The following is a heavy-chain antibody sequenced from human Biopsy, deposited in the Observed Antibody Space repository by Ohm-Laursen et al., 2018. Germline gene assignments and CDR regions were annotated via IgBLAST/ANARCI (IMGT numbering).Heavy chain of an antibody. CDR2: DYYSGST. J-gene: IGHJ2*01. Sequence: SETLSLTCTVSGGSISSNSYYWGWIRQSPGKGLEWVGSDYYSGSTYYNPSLKSRVTVSVDTPKNQFSLKLSSVTAADTAVYYCVRVSVTAHTLPRWFFDLWGRGTLVTVSS. V-gene: IGHV4-39*07. D-gene: IGHD2-21*02. CDR3: VRVSVTAHTLPRWFFDL. CDR1: GGSISSNSYY.